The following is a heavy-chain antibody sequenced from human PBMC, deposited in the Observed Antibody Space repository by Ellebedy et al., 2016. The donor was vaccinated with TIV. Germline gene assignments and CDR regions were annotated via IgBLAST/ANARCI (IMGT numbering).Heavy chain of an antibody. Sequence: SETLSLTXTVSGDSTSSFYCNWIRQPAGKGLEWLGRMYTSGNTHHNPSLKSRITMSLDTSKKQFSLELSSVTVADTAVYYCATSRDGYKIDYWGPGILVTVSS. CDR3: ATSRDGYKIDY. CDR1: GDSTSSFY. V-gene: IGHV4-4*07. J-gene: IGHJ4*02. D-gene: IGHD5-24*01. CDR2: MYTSGNT.